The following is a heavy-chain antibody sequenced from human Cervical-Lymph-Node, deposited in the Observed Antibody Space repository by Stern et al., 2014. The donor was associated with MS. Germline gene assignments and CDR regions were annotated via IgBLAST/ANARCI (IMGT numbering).Heavy chain of an antibody. J-gene: IGHJ4*02. CDR2: INPNSGGT. CDR3: SVTGRTSHGPLDS. V-gene: IGHV1-2*02. Sequence: VQLVESGAEMKKPGASVKVSCRASGYTFTDYYVHWVRQAPGQGLEWMGWINPNSGGTNYAQEFQGNITLTRDTSIGTAYMELNSLTSDDTAVYYCSVTGRTSHGPLDSWGQGSLVTVSS. CDR1: GYTFTDYY. D-gene: IGHD7-27*01.